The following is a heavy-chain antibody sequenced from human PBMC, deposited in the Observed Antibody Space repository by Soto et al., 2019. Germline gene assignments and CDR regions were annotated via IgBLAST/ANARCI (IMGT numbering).Heavy chain of an antibody. CDR1: GYTFTSYG. CDR3: ARVMVSPDVYFEGMDG. D-gene: IGHD1-20*01. V-gene: IGHV1-18*04. Sequence: SVQVSCTASGYTFTSYGISWVRQAPGQGLEWMGWISAKKGNTKYAQKFQGRVTMTTDTSTSTAYMELRSLRSDDTAVYYCARVMVSPDVYFEGMDGWGQRTTVTV. J-gene: IGHJ6*02. CDR2: ISAKKGNT.